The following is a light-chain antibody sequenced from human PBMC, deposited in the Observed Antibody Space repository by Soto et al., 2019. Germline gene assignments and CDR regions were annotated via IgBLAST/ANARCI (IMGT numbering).Light chain of an antibody. V-gene: IGKV2-30*01. CDR3: MQAPRWPPT. Sequence: DVVMTQSPLSLPVTLGQPASISCKSSQSLVFSDGNAYLNWFQQRPGQSPRRLIYRASNRDSGVXDXXSGSWAGTDFTLQINGVEAEDVGVYYCMQAPRWPPTFGRGTRVEIK. J-gene: IGKJ1*01. CDR2: RAS. CDR1: QSLVFSDGNAY.